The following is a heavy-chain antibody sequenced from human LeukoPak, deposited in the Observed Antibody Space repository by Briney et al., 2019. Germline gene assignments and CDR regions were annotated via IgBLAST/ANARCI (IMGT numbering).Heavy chain of an antibody. CDR1: GFTFSSYE. CDR3: ARVDYGGNSGSFQH. D-gene: IGHD4-23*01. J-gene: IGHJ1*01. V-gene: IGHV3-48*03. CDR2: ISSSGSTM. Sequence: PGGSLRLSCAASGFTFSSYEMNWVRQAPGKGLEWVSYISSSGSTMYYADSVKGRFTISRDNAKNSLYLQMNSLRAEDTAVYYCARVDYGGNSGSFQHWGQGTLVTVSS.